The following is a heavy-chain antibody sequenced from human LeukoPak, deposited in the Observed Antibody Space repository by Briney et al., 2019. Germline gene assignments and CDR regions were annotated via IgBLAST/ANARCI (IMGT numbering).Heavy chain of an antibody. J-gene: IGHJ6*03. D-gene: IGHD3-10*01. CDR1: GGSISSSSYY. CDR3: ARFYTTSQYGSGYMDV. V-gene: IGHV4-39*01. Sequence: SKTLSLTCTVSGGSISSSSYYWGWIRQPPGKGLEWIGSMSYSGSTYYNPSLKSRVTIAVDTSKTQFSLKLSSVTAADTAVYYCARFYTTSQYGSGYMDVWGKGTTVTVSS. CDR2: MSYSGST.